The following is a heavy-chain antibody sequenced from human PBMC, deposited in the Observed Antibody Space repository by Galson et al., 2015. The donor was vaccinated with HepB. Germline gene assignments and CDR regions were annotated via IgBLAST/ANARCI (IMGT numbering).Heavy chain of an antibody. Sequence: SLRLSCATSGFTVSSNYMSWVRQAPGKGLEWVSVIYSGGSTYYADSVKGRFTISRHNSKNTLYLQMNSLRAEDTAVYYCARMQDFWSGYYYYYGMDVWGQGTTVTVSS. J-gene: IGHJ6*02. CDR3: ARMQDFWSGYYYYYGMDV. V-gene: IGHV3-53*04. D-gene: IGHD3-3*01. CDR1: GFTVSSNY. CDR2: IYSGGST.